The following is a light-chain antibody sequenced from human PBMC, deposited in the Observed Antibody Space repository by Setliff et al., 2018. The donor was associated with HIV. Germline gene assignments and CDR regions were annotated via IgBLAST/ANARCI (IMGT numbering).Light chain of an antibody. CDR2: DVK. Sequence: QSVLAQPASVSGSPGQSITISCTGTSSDVGGYNYVSWYQQHPGKAPKPIIYDVKNRPSGVSNRFSGSKSGNTASLTISGLQAEDEADYYCSSYAITNTLLFGTGTKGTVL. CDR3: SSYAITNTLL. V-gene: IGLV2-14*03. J-gene: IGLJ1*01. CDR1: SSDVGGYNY.